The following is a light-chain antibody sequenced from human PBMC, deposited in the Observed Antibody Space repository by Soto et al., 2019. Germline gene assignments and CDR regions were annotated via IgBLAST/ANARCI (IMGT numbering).Light chain of an antibody. CDR3: QSYDSSLSGWV. V-gene: IGLV1-40*01. CDR1: SSNIGAGYD. CDR2: GNS. Sequence: QSVLTQPPSVSGAPGQRVTISCTGSSSNIGAGYDVHWYQQRPGTAPKLLIYGNSNRPSGVPDRFSGSKSGTSASLAITGLRAEYEAEYYCQSYDSSLSGWVFGGGTTLTVL. J-gene: IGLJ3*02.